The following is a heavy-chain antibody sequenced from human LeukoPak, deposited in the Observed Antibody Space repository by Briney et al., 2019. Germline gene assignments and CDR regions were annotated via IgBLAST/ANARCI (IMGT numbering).Heavy chain of an antibody. V-gene: IGHV3-53*01. Sequence: PGGSLRLSCAASGFTVSSSYMSWVRQAPGKGLEWVSVIYSGGSTYYADSVKGRFTISRDNAKNSLYLQMNSLRAEDTAVYYCARSSWELPLWYYYGMDVWGQGTTVTVSS. J-gene: IGHJ6*02. CDR3: ARSSWELPLWYYYGMDV. D-gene: IGHD1-26*01. CDR2: IYSGGST. CDR1: GFTVSSSY.